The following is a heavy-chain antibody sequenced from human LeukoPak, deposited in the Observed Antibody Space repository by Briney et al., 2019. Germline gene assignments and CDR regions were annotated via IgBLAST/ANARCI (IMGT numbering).Heavy chain of an antibody. V-gene: IGHV3-30*02. J-gene: IGHJ6*03. CDR2: IRYDGSNK. Sequence: GGSLRLSCAASGFTFSSYGMHWVRQAPGKGLEWVAFIRYDGSNKYYADSVKGRFTISRDNSKNTLYLQMNSLGAEDTAVYYCAKDIGTRVGYYYYYYMDVWGKGTTVTISS. CDR3: AKDIGTRVGYYYYYYMDV. D-gene: IGHD2-8*01. CDR1: GFTFSSYG.